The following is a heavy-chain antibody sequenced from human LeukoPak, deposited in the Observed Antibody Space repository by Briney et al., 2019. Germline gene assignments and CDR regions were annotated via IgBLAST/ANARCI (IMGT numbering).Heavy chain of an antibody. CDR2: IYPRDGST. J-gene: IGHJ4*02. CDR1: GYTFTSNY. Sequence: ASVNVSCKASGYTFTSNYILWVRQAPGQGLEWMGMIYPRDGSTSYAQKFQGRVTVTRDTSTSTVHMELSGLRSEDTAVYYCARDQEGFDYWGQGTLVTVSS. V-gene: IGHV1-46*01. CDR3: ARDQEGFDY.